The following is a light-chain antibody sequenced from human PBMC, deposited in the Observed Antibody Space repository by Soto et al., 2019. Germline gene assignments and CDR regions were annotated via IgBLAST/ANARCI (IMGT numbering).Light chain of an antibody. CDR2: GAS. J-gene: IGKJ4*01. CDR3: QQYNNWPLLT. Sequence: EIVMTQSPATLSVSPGERATLSCRASQSVSNNLAWYQQKPGQAPRVLIYGASIRPTGIPARFSGSGSGTEFTLTINSLQSEDFAVYYCQQYNNWPLLTFGGGTKVEIK. CDR1: QSVSNN. V-gene: IGKV3D-15*01.